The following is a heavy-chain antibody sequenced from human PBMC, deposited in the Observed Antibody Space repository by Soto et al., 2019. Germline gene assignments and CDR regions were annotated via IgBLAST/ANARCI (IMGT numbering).Heavy chain of an antibody. Sequence: VASVKVSCKASGYTFTSYDINWVRQATGQGLEWMGWMNPNSGNTGYAQKFQGRVTMTRNTSISTAYMELSSLSFEDTAVYYCARGGISGDWFDPWGQGTLVTVSS. D-gene: IGHD6-13*01. CDR3: ARGGISGDWFDP. V-gene: IGHV1-8*01. J-gene: IGHJ5*02. CDR2: MNPNSGNT. CDR1: GYTFTSYD.